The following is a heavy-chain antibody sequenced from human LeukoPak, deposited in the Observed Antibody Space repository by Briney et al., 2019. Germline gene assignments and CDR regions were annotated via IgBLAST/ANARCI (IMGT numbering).Heavy chain of an antibody. V-gene: IGHV1-46*01. Sequence: ASVKVSCKASGYTFTSYYMHWVRQAPREELEWMGIINPSGGSTSYAQKFQGRVTKTRDTSTSTVYMELSSLRSEDTAVYYCAGEGIRYFDWLSGPYFDYWGQGTLVTVSS. CDR2: INPSGGST. CDR1: GYTFTSYY. D-gene: IGHD3-9*01. CDR3: AGEGIRYFDWLSGPYFDY. J-gene: IGHJ4*02.